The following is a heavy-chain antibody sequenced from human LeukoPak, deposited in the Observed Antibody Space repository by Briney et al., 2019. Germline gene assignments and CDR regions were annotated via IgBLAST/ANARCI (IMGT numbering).Heavy chain of an antibody. CDR3: TRTYSSSSIDY. D-gene: IGHD6-6*01. Sequence: PSETLSLTCTVSGGSISSSSYYWGWIRQPPGKGLEWIGSMYYSGSSYNNPSLKSRVTISVDTSKNQFSLKLSSVTAADTAVYYCTRTYSSSSIDYWGQGALVTVSS. CDR2: MYYSGSS. J-gene: IGHJ4*02. V-gene: IGHV4-39*07. CDR1: GGSISSSSYY.